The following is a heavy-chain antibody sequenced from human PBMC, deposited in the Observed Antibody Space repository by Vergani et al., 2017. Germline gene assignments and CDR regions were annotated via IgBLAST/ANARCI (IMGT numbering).Heavy chain of an antibody. J-gene: IGHJ4*02. D-gene: IGHD3/OR15-3a*01. CDR3: AKDYNIWTNQGQSPPRF. CDR1: GFTFSNYG. Sequence: QVQMVESGGGVVQPGGSLRLSCAASGFTFSNYGMNWVRQAPGKGPEWVAFIRHDGDKKYYADSLKGRFTISRDNFKNTLYLQMNSLRLEDTARYYCAKDYNIWTNQGQSPPRFWGQGTQVTVSS. CDR2: IRHDGDKK. V-gene: IGHV3-30*02.